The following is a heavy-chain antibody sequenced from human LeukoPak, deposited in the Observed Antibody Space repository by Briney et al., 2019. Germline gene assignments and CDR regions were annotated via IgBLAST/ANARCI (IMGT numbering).Heavy chain of an antibody. J-gene: IGHJ6*02. CDR3: AREFVSYRPSSRFGVGPYYYYYGMDV. CDR1: GLSLYRLY. Sequence: PGGSLTLLCAPSGLSLYRLYMIWARDATGGGLEWLTYLYRGGHRLYCVDSVKGRFTISRDNSKNTLYLQVNSLRAEDTAVYYCAREFVSYRPSSRFGVGPYYYYYGMDVWGQGTTVTVSS. D-gene: IGHD3-3*01. CDR2: LYRGGHRL. V-gene: IGHV3-23*01.